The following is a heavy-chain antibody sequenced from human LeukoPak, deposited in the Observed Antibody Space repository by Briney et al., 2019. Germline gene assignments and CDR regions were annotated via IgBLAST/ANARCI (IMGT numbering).Heavy chain of an antibody. D-gene: IGHD6-19*01. V-gene: IGHV4-59*11. Sequence: SETLSLTCTGSGGSISSHYWSWIRQPPGKGLEWIRYIYDSGSINYNPSLKSRVTISVDTSKNQFSLKLSSVTAADTAVYYCAREVLRSGWYGGAFDYWGQGTLVTVST. J-gene: IGHJ4*02. CDR3: AREVLRSGWYGGAFDY. CDR2: IYDSGSI. CDR1: GGSISSHY.